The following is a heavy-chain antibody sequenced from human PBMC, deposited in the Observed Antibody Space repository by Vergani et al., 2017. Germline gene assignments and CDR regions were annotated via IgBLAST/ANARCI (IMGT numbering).Heavy chain of an antibody. CDR2: INHSGST. V-gene: IGHV4-34*01. Sequence: QVQLQQWGAGLLKPSETLSLTCAVYGGSFSGYYWSWIRQPPGKGLEWIGEINHSGSTNYNPSLKSRVTISVDTSKNQFSLKLSSVTAADTAVYYCARGNSAYPSSGMDVWGHGTTVIVSS. D-gene: IGHD1/OR15-1a*01. CDR1: GGSFSGYY. J-gene: IGHJ6*02. CDR3: ARGNSAYPSSGMDV.